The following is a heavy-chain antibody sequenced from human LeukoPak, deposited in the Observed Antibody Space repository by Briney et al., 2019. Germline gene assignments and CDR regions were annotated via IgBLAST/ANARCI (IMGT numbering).Heavy chain of an antibody. V-gene: IGHV3-23*01. CDR3: AKRLPFYYDY. D-gene: IGHD3-16*01. CDR2: ISGSGGIT. Sequence: PGGSLRLSCAASGFTFSSYDMSWVRQAPGKGLEWVSAISGSGGITYYPDSEKGRFTVYGDNSKNTLYLQMNSLRAAHTVIYYCAKRLPFYYDYCGQGILVTVSS. CDR1: GFTFSSYD. J-gene: IGHJ4*02.